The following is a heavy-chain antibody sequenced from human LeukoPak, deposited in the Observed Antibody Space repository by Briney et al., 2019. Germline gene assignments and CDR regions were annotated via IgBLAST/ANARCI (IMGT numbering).Heavy chain of an antibody. Sequence: GSSVKVSCKASGGTFSSYAISWVRQAPGQGLEWMGRIIPIFGTANYAQKFQGRVTITTDESTSTAYMELSTPRSEDTAVYYCARDAPGYSSSWQNFDYWGQGTLVTVSS. D-gene: IGHD6-13*01. CDR2: IIPIFGTA. V-gene: IGHV1-69*05. CDR1: GGTFSSYA. J-gene: IGHJ4*02. CDR3: ARDAPGYSSSWQNFDY.